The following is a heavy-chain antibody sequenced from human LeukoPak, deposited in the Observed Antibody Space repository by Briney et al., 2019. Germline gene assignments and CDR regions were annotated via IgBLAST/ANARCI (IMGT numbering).Heavy chain of an antibody. CDR1: GFTFSSYA. CDR2: ISGSGGST. CDR3: ARDSFGDYNGMDV. V-gene: IGHV3-23*01. J-gene: IGHJ6*02. Sequence: GGSLRLSCAASGFTFSSYAMSWVRQAPGKGLEWVSAISGSGGSTYYADSVKGRFTISRDNAKNSLYLQMNSLRAEDTAVYYCARDSFGDYNGMDVWGQGTTVTVSS. D-gene: IGHD3-10*01.